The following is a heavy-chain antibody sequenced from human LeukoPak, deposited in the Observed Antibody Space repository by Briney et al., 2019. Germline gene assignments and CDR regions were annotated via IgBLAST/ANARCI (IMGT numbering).Heavy chain of an antibody. CDR3: AIYPSDSGSYELDY. J-gene: IGHJ4*02. CDR1: GFTFSSYE. V-gene: IGHV3-48*03. CDR2: ISSSGSTI. D-gene: IGHD1-26*01. Sequence: GGSLRLSCAASGFTFSSYEMNWVRQAPGKGLEWVSYISSSGSTIYYADSVKGRFTISRDNAKNSLYLQMNSLRAEDTAAYYCAIYPSDSGSYELDYWGQGTLVTVSS.